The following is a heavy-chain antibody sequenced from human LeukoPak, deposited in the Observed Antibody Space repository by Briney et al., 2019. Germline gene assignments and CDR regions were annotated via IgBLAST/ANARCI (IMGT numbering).Heavy chain of an antibody. CDR1: GGTFSSYA. CDR3: ARSGYYDSSGYPFDY. J-gene: IGHJ4*02. D-gene: IGHD3-22*01. V-gene: IGHV1-69*04. Sequence: SVKVSCKASGGTFSSYAMSWVRQAPGQGLGWMGRIIPIFGIANYAQKFQGRVTITADKSTSTAYMELSSLRSEDTAVYYCARSGYYDSSGYPFDYWGQGTLVTVSS. CDR2: IIPIFGIA.